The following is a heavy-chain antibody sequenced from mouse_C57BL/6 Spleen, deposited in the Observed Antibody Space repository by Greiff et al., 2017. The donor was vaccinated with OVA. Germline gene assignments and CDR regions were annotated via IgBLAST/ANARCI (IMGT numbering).Heavy chain of an antibody. D-gene: IGHD1-2*01. CDR1: GYTFTSYW. Sequence: QVHVKQSGAELAKPGASVKLSCKASGYTFTSYWMHWVKQRPGQGLEWIGYINPSSGYTKYNQKFKDKATLTADKSSSTAYMQLSSLTYEDSAVYYCATLLRPDYWGQGTTLTVSS. V-gene: IGHV1-7*01. CDR3: ATLLRPDY. CDR2: INPSSGYT. J-gene: IGHJ2*01.